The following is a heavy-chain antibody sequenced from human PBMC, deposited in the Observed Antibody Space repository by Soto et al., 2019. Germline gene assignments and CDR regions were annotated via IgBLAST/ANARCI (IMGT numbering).Heavy chain of an antibody. CDR2: IIPILGIA. Sequence: ASVKVSCKASGGTFSSYTISWVRQAPGQGLEWMGRIIPILGIANYAQKFQGRVTITTDKSTSTAYMELSSLRSEDTAVYYCARAYYDILTGYYYFDPWGQGTLVTVSS. D-gene: IGHD3-9*01. CDR3: ARAYYDILTGYYYFDP. V-gene: IGHV1-69*02. CDR1: GGTFSSYT. J-gene: IGHJ5*02.